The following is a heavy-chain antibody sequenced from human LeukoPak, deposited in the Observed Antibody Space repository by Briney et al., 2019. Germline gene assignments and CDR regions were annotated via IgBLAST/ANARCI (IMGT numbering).Heavy chain of an antibody. CDR3: ARDYWRSIDH. V-gene: IGHV3-7*01. CDR2: IKEDGSAK. CDR1: GLTFSNYW. J-gene: IGHJ4*02. Sequence: GRSLRLSCVVSGLTFSNYWMIWVRQAPGKGLESVAIIKEDGSAKYYLDSVKGRFTISRDNAKNSLYLEMNSLRAEDTAVYYCARDYWRSIDHWGQGTLVTVSS. D-gene: IGHD1-1*01.